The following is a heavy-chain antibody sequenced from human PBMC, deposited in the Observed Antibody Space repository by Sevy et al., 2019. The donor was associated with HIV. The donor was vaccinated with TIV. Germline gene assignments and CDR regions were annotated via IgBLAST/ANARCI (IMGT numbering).Heavy chain of an antibody. V-gene: IGHV1-2*02. CDR2: INPNSGGT. J-gene: IGHJ6*03. CDR1: GYTFTGYY. CDR3: ARFSITMVRGVIIDSYYYMDV. Sequence: ASVKVSCKASGYTFTGYYMHWVRQAPGQGLEWMGWINPNSGGTNYAQKFQGRVTMTRDRSIGTAYMELGRLRSDDTAVYYCARFSITMVRGVIIDSYYYMDVWGKGTTVTVSS. D-gene: IGHD3-10*01.